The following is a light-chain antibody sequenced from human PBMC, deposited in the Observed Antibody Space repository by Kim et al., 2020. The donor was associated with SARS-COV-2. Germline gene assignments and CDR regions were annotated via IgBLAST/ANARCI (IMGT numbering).Light chain of an antibody. CDR3: QQSYTTPIT. J-gene: IGKJ5*01. V-gene: IGKV1-39*01. Sequence: DIQMTQSPSSLSAFVGDRVTITCRANLSITTYLNWYQHKAPGKPPALLLYGASNLSPGVPSRFSGSGSGTDFSLTISSLQPEDFATYDCQQSYTTPITFGQGTRLEIK. CDR2: GAS. CDR1: LSITTY.